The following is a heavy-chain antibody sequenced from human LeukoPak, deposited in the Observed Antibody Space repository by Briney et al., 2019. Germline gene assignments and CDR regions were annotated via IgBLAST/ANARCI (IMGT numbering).Heavy chain of an antibody. CDR3: ARIGAVAAQGAFDY. D-gene: IGHD6-19*01. CDR2: ISAYNRDT. Sequence: ASVKVSCKDSGYTFISHGITWVRQAPGQGRELMGWISAYNRDTKYGQTFQGRATMTTDTSTNTAYMELRTLKSDDTAVYYCARIGAVAAQGAFDYWGQGTLVTVSS. J-gene: IGHJ4*02. V-gene: IGHV1-18*04. CDR1: GYTFISHG.